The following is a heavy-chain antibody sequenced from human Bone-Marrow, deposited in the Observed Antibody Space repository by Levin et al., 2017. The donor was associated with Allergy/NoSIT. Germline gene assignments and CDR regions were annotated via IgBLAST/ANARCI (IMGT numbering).Heavy chain of an antibody. Sequence: ASVKVSCKASGYTFTDYDINWVRQATGQGLEWMGWMNPNSGNTDYAQKFQGRVTMTRHTSISTAYMELSSLRSEDTAVYYCARDLGGRTTDSFDIWGQGTMVTVSS. V-gene: IGHV1-8*01. J-gene: IGHJ3*02. CDR2: MNPNSGNT. D-gene: IGHD3-16*01. CDR1: GYTFTDYD. CDR3: ARDLGGRTTDSFDI.